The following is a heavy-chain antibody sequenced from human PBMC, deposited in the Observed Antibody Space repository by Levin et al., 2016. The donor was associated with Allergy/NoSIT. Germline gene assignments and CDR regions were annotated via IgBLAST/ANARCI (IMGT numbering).Heavy chain of an antibody. CDR1: GGSISSSSYY. D-gene: IGHD5-12*01. V-gene: IGHV4-39*01. CDR2: IYYSGST. J-gene: IGHJ6*02. Sequence: SETLSLTCTVSGGSISSSSYYWGWIRQPPGKGLEWIGSIYYSGSTYYNPSLKSRVTISVDTSKNQFSLKLSSVTAADTAVYYCARQVDYYYGMDVWGQGTTVTVSS. CDR3: ARQVDYYYGMDV.